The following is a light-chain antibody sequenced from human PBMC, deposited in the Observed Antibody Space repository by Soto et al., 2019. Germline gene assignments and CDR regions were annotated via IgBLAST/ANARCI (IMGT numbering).Light chain of an antibody. CDR2: DAS. CDR1: QSISSW. Sequence: DIQMTQSPSTLSASVGDRVTITCWASQSISSWLAWYQQKPGKAPKLLIYDASSLESGVPSRFSGSGSGTEFTLTISSLQPDDFATYYCQQYNSYSTFGQGTKVDIK. J-gene: IGKJ1*01. CDR3: QQYNSYST. V-gene: IGKV1-5*01.